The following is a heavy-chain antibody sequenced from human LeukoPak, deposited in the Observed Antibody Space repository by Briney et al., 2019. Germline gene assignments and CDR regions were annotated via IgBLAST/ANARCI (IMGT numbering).Heavy chain of an antibody. D-gene: IGHD2-15*01. CDR3: AKAPVTSCRGAFCYPFDY. CDR2: MSSSDDGR. V-gene: IGHV3-23*01. CDR1: GFTFSSYS. J-gene: IGHJ4*02. Sequence: GGSLRLSCAASGFTFSSYSMSWVRQAPGKGLEWVSAMSSSDDGRYYAASVRGRFTISRDTSRSTLYLQMNSLRAEDAAVYYCAKAPVTSCRGAFCYPFDYWGQGTLVTVSS.